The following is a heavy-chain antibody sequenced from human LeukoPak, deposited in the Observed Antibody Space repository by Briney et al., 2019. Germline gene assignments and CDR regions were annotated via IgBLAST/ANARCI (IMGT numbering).Heavy chain of an antibody. CDR2: ISSSSSTI. CDR1: GFTFSSYS. CDR3: ARVKSRSPSGSFLY. D-gene: IGHD1-26*01. Sequence: GSLRLSCAASGFTFSSYSMNWVRQAPGKGLEWVSYISSSSSTIYYADSVKGRFTISRDNAKNSLYLQMNSLRAEDTAVYYCARVKSRSPSGSFLYWGQGTLVTVSS. V-gene: IGHV3-48*01. J-gene: IGHJ4*02.